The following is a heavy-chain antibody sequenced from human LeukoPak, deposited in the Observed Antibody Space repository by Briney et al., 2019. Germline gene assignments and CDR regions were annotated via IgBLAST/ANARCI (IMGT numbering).Heavy chain of an antibody. J-gene: IGHJ3*02. D-gene: IGHD1-1*01. CDR2: INYSGST. CDR1: GASITNSY. Sequence: SETLSLTCAVSGASITNSYWNWIRQSPGKGLEWIGYINYSGSTNHNPSLKSRVTISVDTSKNQFSLKLSSVTAADTAVYFCARDPLSTNDFDIWGQGTMVTVSS. CDR3: ARDPLSTNDFDI. V-gene: IGHV4-59*01.